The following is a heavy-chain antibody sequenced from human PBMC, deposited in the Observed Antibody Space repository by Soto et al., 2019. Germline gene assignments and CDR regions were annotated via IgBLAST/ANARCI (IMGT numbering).Heavy chain of an antibody. CDR1: GYNFNSYT. Sequence: QVQLVQSGAEVKKPGASVKVSCKASGYNFNSYTISLVRQAPGQGLEWMGRISAYNGNTYYAQKLEVRFTMTTDSSTRTAYMELRCLRSDDTAVYRSASVVGALGPWFDPWGQGTLVTVSS. CDR3: ASVVGALGPWFDP. V-gene: IGHV1-18*01. CDR2: ISAYNGNT. J-gene: IGHJ5*02. D-gene: IGHD2-15*01.